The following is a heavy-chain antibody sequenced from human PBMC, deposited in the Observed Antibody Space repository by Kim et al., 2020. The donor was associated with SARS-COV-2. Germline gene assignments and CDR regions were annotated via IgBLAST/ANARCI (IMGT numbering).Heavy chain of an antibody. J-gene: IGHJ4*02. CDR3: ARAHGGYSYPIDY. V-gene: IGHV4-31*02. Sequence: SNPYLKSRVTFSVDTYKNQFSLKLSSVTDADTAVYYCARAHGGYSYPIDYWGQGTLVTVSS. D-gene: IGHD5-18*01.